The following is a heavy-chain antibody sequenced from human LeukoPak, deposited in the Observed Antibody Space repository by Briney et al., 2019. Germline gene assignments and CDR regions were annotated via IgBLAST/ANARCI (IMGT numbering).Heavy chain of an antibody. Sequence: GGSLRLSCAASGFTFRTYAMAWVRQVPGKGLEWVSSINDSGGDTYYADSVKGRFAISRDNAKNSLYLQMNSLRAEDTALYYCATYSSSVGYDYWGQGTLVTVSS. D-gene: IGHD6-6*01. CDR3: ATYSSSVGYDY. CDR1: GFTFRTYA. V-gene: IGHV3-23*01. CDR2: INDSGGDT. J-gene: IGHJ4*02.